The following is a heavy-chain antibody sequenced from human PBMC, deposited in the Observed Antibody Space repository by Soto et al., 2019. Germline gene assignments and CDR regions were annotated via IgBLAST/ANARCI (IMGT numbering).Heavy chain of an antibody. J-gene: IGHJ4*02. V-gene: IGHV4-39*01. CDR2: IYYSGST. CDR1: GGSISSSSYY. Sequence: SETLSLTCTVSGGSISSSSYYWGWIRQPPGKGLEWIGSIYYSGSTYYNPSLKSRVTISVDTSKNQFSLKLSSVTAADTAVYYCAGKDREDFDYWGQGTLVTVSS. CDR3: AGKDREDFDY.